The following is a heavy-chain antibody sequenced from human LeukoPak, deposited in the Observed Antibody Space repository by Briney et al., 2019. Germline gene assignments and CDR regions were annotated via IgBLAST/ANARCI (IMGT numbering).Heavy chain of an antibody. D-gene: IGHD1-26*01. V-gene: IGHV3-11*01. CDR3: ARVWGGSYNYYYGMDV. Sequence: GGSLRLSCAASGFTFSDYYMSWIRQAPGKGLEWVSYISSSGSTIYYADSVKGRFAISRDNAKNSLYLQMNSLRAEDTAVYYCARVWGGSYNYYYGMDVWGQGTTVTVSS. CDR1: GFTFSDYY. CDR2: ISSSGSTI. J-gene: IGHJ6*02.